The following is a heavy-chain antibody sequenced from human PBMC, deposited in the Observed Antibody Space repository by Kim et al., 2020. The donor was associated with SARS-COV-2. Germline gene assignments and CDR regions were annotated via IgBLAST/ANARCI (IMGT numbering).Heavy chain of an antibody. D-gene: IGHD2-8*01. J-gene: IGHJ5*02. CDR3: ATGTAITTNSA. CDR2: RT. V-gene: IGHV4-31*02. Sequence: RTYYNPSLESRLTISLDTSKNQFSLKLSSVTAADTAIYYCATGTAITTNSAWGQGTLVTVSS.